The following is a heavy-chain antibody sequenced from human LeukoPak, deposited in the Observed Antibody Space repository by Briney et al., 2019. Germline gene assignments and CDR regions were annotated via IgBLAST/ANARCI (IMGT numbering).Heavy chain of an antibody. CDR3: ARVAGGRYCSSTSCYMRGWFDP. D-gene: IGHD2-2*02. CDR1: GGTFISYA. CDR2: IIPIFGTA. J-gene: IGHJ5*02. V-gene: IGHV1-69*06. Sequence: SVKVSCKASGGTFISYAISWVRQAPGQGLEWMGGIIPIFGTANYAQKFQGRVTITADKSTSTAYMELSSLRSEDTAVYYCARVAGGRYCSSTSCYMRGWFDPWGQGTLVTVSS.